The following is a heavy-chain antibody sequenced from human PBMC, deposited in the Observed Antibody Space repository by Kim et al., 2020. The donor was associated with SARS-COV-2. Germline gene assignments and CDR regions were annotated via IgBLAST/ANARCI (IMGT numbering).Heavy chain of an antibody. CDR3: ARGPWGFVGRIDY. Sequence: GGSLRLSCAASGFRFSDYSMNWVRQAPGKGLEWVSSISSGGSSIFYAVSMKGRFTISRDDARNSLYLQMNGLRVEDTAVYYCARGPWGFVGRIDYWGRGTQVTVSS. D-gene: IGHD3-16*01. CDR1: GFRFSDYS. CDR2: ISSGGSSI. J-gene: IGHJ4*02. V-gene: IGHV3-21*01.